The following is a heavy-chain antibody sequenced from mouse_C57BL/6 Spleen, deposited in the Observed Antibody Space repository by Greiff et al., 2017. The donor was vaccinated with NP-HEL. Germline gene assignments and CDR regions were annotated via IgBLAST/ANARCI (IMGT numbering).Heavy chain of an antibody. CDR3: ARGGNFAGYAMDY. J-gene: IGHJ4*01. CDR2: INPSTGGT. Sequence: VLLQQSGPELVKPGASVKISCKASGYSFTGYYMNWVKQSPEKSLEWIGEINPSTGGTTYNQKFKAKATLTVDKSSSTAYMQLKSLTSEDSAVYYCARGGNFAGYAMDYWGQGTSVTVSS. V-gene: IGHV1-42*01. D-gene: IGHD2-1*01. CDR1: GYSFTGYY.